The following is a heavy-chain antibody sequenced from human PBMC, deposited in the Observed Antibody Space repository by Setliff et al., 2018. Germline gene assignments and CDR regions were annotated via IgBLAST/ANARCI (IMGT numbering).Heavy chain of an antibody. D-gene: IGHD1-7*01. CDR3: ARVVTGTTPFFDI. J-gene: IGHJ3*02. CDR2: IIPIFGTA. CDR1: GGTFSGYA. V-gene: IGHV1-69*13. Sequence: SVKVSCKASGGTFSGYAISWVRQAPGQGLEWMGGIIPIFGTANYAQKFQGRVTITADESTSTAYMELSSLRSEDTAVYYCARVVTGTTPFFDIWGQGTMVTVSS.